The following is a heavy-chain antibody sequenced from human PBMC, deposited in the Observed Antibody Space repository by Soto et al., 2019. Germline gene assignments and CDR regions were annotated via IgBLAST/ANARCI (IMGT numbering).Heavy chain of an antibody. CDR3: ARVPLGVGSFHL. CDR2: ISAYNGNT. J-gene: IGHJ1*01. Sequence: ASVKVSCKASGYTFTSYGISWVRQAPGQGLEWMGWISAYNGNTNYAQKLQGRVTMTTYTSTSTAYMELRSLRSDDTAVYFCARVPLGVGSFHLCGPGTLVTVSS. D-gene: IGHD1-1*01. V-gene: IGHV1-18*01. CDR1: GYTFTSYG.